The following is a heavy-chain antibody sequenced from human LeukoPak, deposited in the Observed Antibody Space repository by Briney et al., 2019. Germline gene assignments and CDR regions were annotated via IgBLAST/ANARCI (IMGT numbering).Heavy chain of an antibody. J-gene: IGHJ4*02. D-gene: IGHD2-8*01. V-gene: IGHV3-74*01. CDR3: AKDTSVARYCTNDICSPFDY. Sequence: GGALRLSCGASGFTFSSYWIHWVRQAPGKGLVWVSRINSDGSSTSYADSVKGRFTISRDNAKNTLYLQMNRLRDEDTAVYYCAKDTSVARYCTNDICSPFDYWGQGTLVTVSS. CDR1: GFTFSSYW. CDR2: INSDGSST.